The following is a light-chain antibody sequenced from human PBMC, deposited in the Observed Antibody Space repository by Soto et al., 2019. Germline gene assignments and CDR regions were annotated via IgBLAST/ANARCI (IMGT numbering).Light chain of an antibody. CDR2: WAS. J-gene: IGKJ1*01. Sequence: DIVMTQSPDSLAVSLGERATINCKSSQNVLFRSSNKNYLAWYQQKPGQPPKLLIYWASTRESGVPDRFSGSGSGTDFTLTISSLQAEDVAVYYCQQYYSTPLTFCQGTKVEIK. CDR3: QQYYSTPLT. V-gene: IGKV4-1*01. CDR1: QNVLFRSSNKNY.